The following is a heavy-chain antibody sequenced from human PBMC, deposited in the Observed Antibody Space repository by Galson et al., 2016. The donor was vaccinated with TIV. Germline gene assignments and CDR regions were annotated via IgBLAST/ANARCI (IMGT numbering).Heavy chain of an antibody. D-gene: IGHD3-3*01. V-gene: IGHV1-8*01. CDR1: GYTFNNYD. Sequence: SVKVSCKASGYTFNNYDISWVRQATGQGLEWMGWMNPNSGNAGYAQKFQGRVTTTSNTSVNTAYMEVRSLRFEDTAVYYCARGVLSGSWDKSDWHGMDVWGQGTTVTVSS. CDR3: ARGVLSGSWDKSDWHGMDV. CDR2: MNPNSGNA. J-gene: IGHJ6*02.